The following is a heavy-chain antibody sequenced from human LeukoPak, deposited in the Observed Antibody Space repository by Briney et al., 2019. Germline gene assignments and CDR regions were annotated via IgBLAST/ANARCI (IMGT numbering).Heavy chain of an antibody. Sequence: GASVKVSCKVSGYTLTELSMHWMRQAPGKGLEWMGGFDPEDGETIYAQKFQGRVTMTEDTSTDTAYMELSSLRSEDTAVYYCATSSSSFDAFDIWGQGTMVTVSS. CDR1: GYTLTELS. CDR2: FDPEDGET. D-gene: IGHD6-6*01. J-gene: IGHJ3*02. CDR3: ATSSSSFDAFDI. V-gene: IGHV1-24*01.